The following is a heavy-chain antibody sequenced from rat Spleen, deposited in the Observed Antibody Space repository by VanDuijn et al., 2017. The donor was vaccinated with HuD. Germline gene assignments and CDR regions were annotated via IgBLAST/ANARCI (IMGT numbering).Heavy chain of an antibody. Sequence: EIQLQESGPGLVKPSQSLSLTCSVTGYTITSGYDWSWIRKFPGNKMEWMGYISYSGSTNYNPSLKSRISITRDTSKKQFFLQLNSVTTEDTATYYCARRVEGSYYFDYWGQGVMVTVSS. D-gene: IGHD1-11*01. CDR1: GYTITSGY. CDR3: ARRVEGSYYFDY. CDR2: ISYSGST. J-gene: IGHJ2*01. V-gene: IGHV3-4*01.